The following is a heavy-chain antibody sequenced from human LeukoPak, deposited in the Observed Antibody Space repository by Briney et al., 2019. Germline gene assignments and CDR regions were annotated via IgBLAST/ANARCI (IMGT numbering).Heavy chain of an antibody. J-gene: IGHJ4*02. CDR2: IYYSGGT. D-gene: IGHD1-26*01. CDR3: ARFSWELLSIDY. V-gene: IGHV4-39*01. CDR1: GGSISSSSYY. Sequence: PSETLSLTCTVSGGSISSSSYYWGWIRQPPGKGLEWIGSIYYSGGTYYNPSLKSRVTISVDTSKNQFSLKLSSVTAADTAVYYCARFSWELLSIDYWGQGTLVTVSS.